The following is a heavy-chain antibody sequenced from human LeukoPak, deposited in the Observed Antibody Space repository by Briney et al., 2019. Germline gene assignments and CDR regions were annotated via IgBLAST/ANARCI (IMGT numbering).Heavy chain of an antibody. D-gene: IGHD3-22*01. V-gene: IGHV4-31*03. Sequence: PSETLSLTCTVSGGSISSPSCYWSWIRQHPGKGLEWIGYIYYSGSTYYNPSLKSRVTISVDTSKSQFSLKLSSVTAADTAVYYCARVGVDSSGQGVDYWGQGTLVTVSS. CDR1: GGSISSPSCY. CDR3: ARVGVDSSGQGVDY. J-gene: IGHJ4*02. CDR2: IYYSGST.